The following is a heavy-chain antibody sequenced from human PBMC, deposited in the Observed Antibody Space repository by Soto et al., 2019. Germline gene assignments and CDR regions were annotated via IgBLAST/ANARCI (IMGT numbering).Heavy chain of an antibody. D-gene: IGHD1-26*01. CDR3: ARGVRPTTCDY. Sequence: EVQLVESGGGLIQPGSSLRLSCAASGFTVSTNYMSWVRQAPGKGLEWVAVIYSGGSTYYADSVKGRSTTSRDNSQNTLYLQMTSLRADDTAVYYCARGVRPTTCDYWGQGTLVTVSS. V-gene: IGHV3-53*01. CDR1: GFTVSTNY. J-gene: IGHJ4*02. CDR2: IYSGGST.